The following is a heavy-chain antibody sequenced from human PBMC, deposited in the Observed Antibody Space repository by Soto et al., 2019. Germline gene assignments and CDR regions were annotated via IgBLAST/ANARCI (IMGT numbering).Heavy chain of an antibody. CDR2: ISACNGNT. D-gene: IGHD3-22*01. V-gene: IGHV1-18*01. Sequence: ASVKLSCKASVYSFTSYRISWARQAPGQGLERMGWISACNGNTNYAQKVQGRVTMTTDTSTSTAYMELRSLRSDDTAVYYCSRDYPLTMIVVVIAAPHAFDIWGQGTMVTVSS. J-gene: IGHJ3*02. CDR3: SRDYPLTMIVVVIAAPHAFDI. CDR1: VYSFTSYR.